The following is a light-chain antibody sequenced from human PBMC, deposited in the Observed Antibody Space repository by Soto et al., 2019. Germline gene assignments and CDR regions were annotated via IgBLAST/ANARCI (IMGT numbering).Light chain of an antibody. CDR2: AAS. CDR3: QQSYSTPRT. J-gene: IGKJ1*01. CDR1: QSISSY. Sequence: DIQMTQSPSSLSASVGDRVTITCRASQSISSYLNWYQQKPGKAPKLLIYAASSLQSGVSSRFSGSGSGTDFTLTISSLQTEDFATYYCQQSYSTPRTFGQGTKVEIK. V-gene: IGKV1-39*01.